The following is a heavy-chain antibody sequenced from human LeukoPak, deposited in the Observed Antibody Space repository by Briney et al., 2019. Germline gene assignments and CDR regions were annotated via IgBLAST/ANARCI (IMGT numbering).Heavy chain of an antibody. CDR1: GGSFSGFF. J-gene: IGHJ4*02. V-gene: IGHV4-34*01. Sequence: PSETLSLPCGLSGGSFSGFFYNWIRQTPVKGLEWIGEINQSGVTNYNPSLQSRVSISIDTSKSQFSLKVNSVTAADTAVYYCARSRTTMTFGGLLVNWGQGTQVAVSS. D-gene: IGHD3-16*02. CDR3: ARSRTTMTFGGLLVN. CDR2: INQSGVT.